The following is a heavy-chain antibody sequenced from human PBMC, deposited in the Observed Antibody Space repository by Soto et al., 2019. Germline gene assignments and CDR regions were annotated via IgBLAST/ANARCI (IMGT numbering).Heavy chain of an antibody. Sequence: GGSLRLSCAASGFTFSSYSMNWVRQAPGKGLEWVSSISSSSSYIYYADSVKGRFTISRDNAKNSLYLQMNSLRAEDTAVYYCARREGVAVAGTVYNWFDPWGQGTLVTVSS. V-gene: IGHV3-21*01. D-gene: IGHD6-19*01. CDR3: ARREGVAVAGTVYNWFDP. CDR1: GFTFSSYS. CDR2: ISSSSSYI. J-gene: IGHJ5*02.